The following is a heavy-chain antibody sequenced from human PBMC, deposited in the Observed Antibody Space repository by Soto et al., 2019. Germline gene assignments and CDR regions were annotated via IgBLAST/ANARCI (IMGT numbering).Heavy chain of an antibody. Sequence: QLLQSGGGLVQPGGSLTLSCAASGFTFGTTDMSWVRQAPGEGLEWVSTIDGSGGLTYYADSVKGRFTISRDNSRNAVYLQMNSLRGDDTALYYCVKNSGWFNTWGQGALVTVYS. CDR2: IDGSGGLT. V-gene: IGHV3-23*01. D-gene: IGHD3-10*01. J-gene: IGHJ5*02. CDR1: GFTFGTTD. CDR3: VKNSGWFNT.